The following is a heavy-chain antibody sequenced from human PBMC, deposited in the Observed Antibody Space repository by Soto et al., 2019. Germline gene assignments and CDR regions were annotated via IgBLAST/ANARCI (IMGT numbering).Heavy chain of an antibody. V-gene: IGHV1-18*01. J-gene: IGHJ6*02. CDR3: ARGEGTAMVTRYYYYGMDV. CDR2: ISAYNGNT. Sequence: ASVKVSCKASGYTFTSYGISWVRQAPGQGLEWMGWISAYNGNTNYAQKLQGRVTMTTDTSTSAAYMELRSLRSDDTAVYYCARGEGTAMVTRYYYYGMDVWGQGTTVTVSS. CDR1: GYTFTSYG. D-gene: IGHD5-18*01.